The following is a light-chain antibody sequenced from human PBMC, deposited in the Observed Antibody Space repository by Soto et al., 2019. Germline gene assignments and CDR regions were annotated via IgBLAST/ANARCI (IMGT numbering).Light chain of an antibody. CDR2: EVN. CDR1: SSDIGGYSY. J-gene: IGLJ2*01. CDR3: SSYAGSNNVV. Sequence: QSALTQPPSASGSPGQSVTISCTGTSSDIGGYSYVTWYQQYPGRAPKLMIYEVNKRPSGVSDRFSGSKSGNTASLTVSGLQAEDEADYYCSSYAGSNNVVFGGGTKVTVL. V-gene: IGLV2-8*01.